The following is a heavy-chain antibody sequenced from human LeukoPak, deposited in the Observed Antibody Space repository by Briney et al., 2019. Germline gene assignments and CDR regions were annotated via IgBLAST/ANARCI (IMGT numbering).Heavy chain of an antibody. Sequence: SQTLSLTCTVSGGSISSGDYYWSWIRQPPGKGLEWIGYIYYSGSTYYNPSLKSRVTISVDTSKNQFSLKLSSVTAADTAVYYCASSYCSSTSCYPPNYWGQGILITVSS. CDR1: GGSISSGDYY. D-gene: IGHD2-2*01. CDR2: IYYSGST. V-gene: IGHV4-30-4*08. J-gene: IGHJ4*02. CDR3: ASSYCSSTSCYPPNY.